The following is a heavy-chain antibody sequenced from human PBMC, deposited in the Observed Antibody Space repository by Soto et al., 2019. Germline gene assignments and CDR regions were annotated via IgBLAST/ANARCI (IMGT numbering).Heavy chain of an antibody. V-gene: IGHV4-61*01. D-gene: IGHD3-10*01. CDR3: AGGRGHVNNWFEP. Sequence: VQLQESGPGLVKPSETLSLTCTVSGGSVSSPTYYWSWIRQPPGKGLEWIGYMYYSGSTNYNPSLKSRVTISLDTAKNQFSLKLRYVTAADTAVYYFAGGRGHVNNWFEPWGQGTLVTVSS. CDR2: MYYSGST. CDR1: GGSVSSPTYY. J-gene: IGHJ5*02.